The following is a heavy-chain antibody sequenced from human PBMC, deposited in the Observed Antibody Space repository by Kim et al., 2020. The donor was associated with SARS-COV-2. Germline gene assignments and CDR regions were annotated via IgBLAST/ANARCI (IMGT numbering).Heavy chain of an antibody. CDR3: TTEITMVRGVISSFDY. D-gene: IGHD3-10*01. J-gene: IGHJ4*02. V-gene: IGHV3-15*01. Sequence: PVKGRVTISRDDSKNTLYLQMNSLKTEDTAVYYCTTEITMVRGVISSFDYWGQGTLVTVSS.